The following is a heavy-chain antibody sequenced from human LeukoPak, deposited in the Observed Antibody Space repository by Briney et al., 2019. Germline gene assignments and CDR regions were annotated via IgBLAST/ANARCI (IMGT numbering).Heavy chain of an antibody. CDR1: GDSISTYY. CDR2: IYHGGST. Sequence: SETLSLTCTVSGDSISTYYWNWIRQPPGKGLEWIGYIYHGGSTNYNPSLQSRVTISVDTSKNQFSLNLNSVTAADTAVYYCARGGAARLHFQNWGQGTLVTVSS. V-gene: IGHV4-59*01. CDR3: ARGGAARLHFQN. J-gene: IGHJ1*01. D-gene: IGHD6-6*01.